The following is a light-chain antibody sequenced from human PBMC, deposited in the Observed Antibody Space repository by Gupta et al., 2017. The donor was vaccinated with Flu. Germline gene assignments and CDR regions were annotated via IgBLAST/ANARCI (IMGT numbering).Light chain of an antibody. CDR1: QSVSTY. Sequence: EVVLTQSPATLSLSPGERATLSCRASQSVSTYLAWYQQKPGQAPRLLIYSASNRDTGVPARFSGSGYETDFTLTISSREPEDFAVYYCQQRSNWPPITFGQGTRMESK. J-gene: IGKJ5*01. CDR2: SAS. V-gene: IGKV3-11*01. CDR3: QQRSNWPPIT.